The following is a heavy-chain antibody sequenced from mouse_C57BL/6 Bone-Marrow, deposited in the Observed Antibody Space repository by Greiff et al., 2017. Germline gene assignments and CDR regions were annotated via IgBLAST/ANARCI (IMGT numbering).Heavy chain of an antibody. V-gene: IGHV1-64*01. CDR2: IRPNGGSS. J-gene: IGHJ4*01. Sequence: QVQLQQPGAELVQPGASVRLSCTASGYTFTSYWMHWVQQRPGQGLEWIGMIRPNGGSSTYNEKFYSKATLTVDKSSSTANLQLTSLTPEDSAVYYCASYSNPFAMDYWGQGTSVTVSS. CDR3: ASYSNPFAMDY. D-gene: IGHD2-5*01. CDR1: GYTFTSYW.